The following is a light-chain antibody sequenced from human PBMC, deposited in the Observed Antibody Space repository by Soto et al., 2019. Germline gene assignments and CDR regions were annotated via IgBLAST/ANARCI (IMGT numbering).Light chain of an antibody. V-gene: IGLV2-8*01. CDR2: EVN. J-gene: IGLJ1*01. Sequence: QSGLTQPPSAAGSPGQSVAISCTGTSSDVGGYNYVSWYQQHPRKAPNLMIYEVNKRPSGVPDRFSGSKSGNTASLTVSGLQAEDEADYYCSSYAGSSNVFGTGTKVTVL. CDR3: SSYAGSSNV. CDR1: SSDVGGYNY.